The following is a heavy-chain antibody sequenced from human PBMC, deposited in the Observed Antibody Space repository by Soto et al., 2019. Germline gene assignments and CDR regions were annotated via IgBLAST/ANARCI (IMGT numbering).Heavy chain of an antibody. D-gene: IGHD6-19*01. CDR1: GYTLTELS. J-gene: IGHJ6*03. V-gene: IGHV1-24*01. Sequence: ASVKVSCKVSGYTLTELSMHWVRQAPGKGLEWIGGFDPEDGETIYAQKFQGRVTMTEDTSTDTAYMELSSLRSEDTAVYYCATGLAGTDYYYYMDVWGKGTTVTVSS. CDR2: FDPEDGET. CDR3: ATGLAGTDYYYYMDV.